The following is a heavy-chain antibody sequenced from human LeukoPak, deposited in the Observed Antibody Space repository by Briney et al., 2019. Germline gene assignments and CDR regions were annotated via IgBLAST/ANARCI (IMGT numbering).Heavy chain of an antibody. D-gene: IGHD3-22*01. CDR3: ARDLGQYYDTSDNWFDP. V-gene: IGHV3-30*02. CDR1: GFTFSSYG. J-gene: IGHJ5*02. Sequence: GGSLRLSCAASGFTFSSYGMHWVRQAPGKGLEWVAFIRYDGSNKYYADSVKDRFTISRDNSKNTLYLQMNSLRAEDTAVHYCARDLGQYYDTSDNWFDPWGQGTLVTVSS. CDR2: IRYDGSNK.